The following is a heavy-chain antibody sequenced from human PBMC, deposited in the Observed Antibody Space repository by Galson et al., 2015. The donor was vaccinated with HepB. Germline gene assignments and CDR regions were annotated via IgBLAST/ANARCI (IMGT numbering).Heavy chain of an antibody. Sequence: SVKVSCKASGYIFANYDINWVRQAPGQGLEWMGWMNPNSGNTCYSQKFQGRVTMTRSTSINTAYMELSSLRSEDTAVYYCVREDMGSGSVTYFDSWGQGTLITVSS. CDR3: VREDMGSGSVTYFDS. CDR1: GYIFANYD. J-gene: IGHJ4*02. CDR2: MNPNSGNT. D-gene: IGHD3-10*01. V-gene: IGHV1-8*01.